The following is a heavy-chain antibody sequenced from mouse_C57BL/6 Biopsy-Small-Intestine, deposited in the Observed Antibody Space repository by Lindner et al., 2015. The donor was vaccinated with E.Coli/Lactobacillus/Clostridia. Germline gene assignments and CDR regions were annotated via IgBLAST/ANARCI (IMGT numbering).Heavy chain of an antibody. D-gene: IGHD1-1*01. CDR1: GFTFSDYG. J-gene: IGHJ2*01. CDR3: ARGPIYYYGSSHFDY. CDR2: ISSGSSTI. V-gene: IGHV5-17*01. Sequence: VQLQESGGGLVKPGGSLKLSCAASGFTFSDYGMHWVRQAPEKGLEWVAYISSGSSTIYYADTVKGRFPISRDNAKNTLFLQMTSLRSEDTAMYYCARGPIYYYGSSHFDYWGQGTTLTVSS.